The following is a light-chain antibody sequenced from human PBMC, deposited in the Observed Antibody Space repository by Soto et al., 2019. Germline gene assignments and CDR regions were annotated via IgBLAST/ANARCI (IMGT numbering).Light chain of an antibody. CDR1: SSDVGGYDY. V-gene: IGLV2-8*01. CDR2: EVN. J-gene: IGLJ1*01. CDR3: TSYGGSNNYV. Sequence: QSVLTQPPSASGSPGQSVTIYCSGTSSDVGGYDYVSWFQQHPGKAPKLMIYEVNKRPSGVPDRFSGSKSGNTASLTVSGLQAEDEADYYCTSYGGSNNYVFGTGTKVTVL.